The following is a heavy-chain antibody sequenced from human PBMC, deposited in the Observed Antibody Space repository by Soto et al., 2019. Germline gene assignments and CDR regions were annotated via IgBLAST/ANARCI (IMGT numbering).Heavy chain of an antibody. Sequence: QVQLVQSWAEVKKPGSSVKVSCKASGGTFSRYAINWVLQAPGQGLEWMGGIIPMFGTANYAQKFLGRVTITADESTNTGYMELRSLLSEDTAGYYCARDGTLYDSSGYYYLYWGQGTLVTVSS. J-gene: IGHJ4*02. CDR2: IIPMFGTA. CDR1: GGTFSRYA. CDR3: ARDGTLYDSSGYYYLY. V-gene: IGHV1-69*01. D-gene: IGHD3-22*01.